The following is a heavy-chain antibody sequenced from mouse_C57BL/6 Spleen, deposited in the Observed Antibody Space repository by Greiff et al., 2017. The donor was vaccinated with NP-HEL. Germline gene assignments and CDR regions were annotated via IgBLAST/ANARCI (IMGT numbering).Heavy chain of an antibody. CDR3: ARSGSSYPAGFAY. V-gene: IGHV1-61*01. Sequence: QVQLQQPGAELVRPGSSVKLSCKASGYTFTSYWMDWVKQRPGQGLEWIGNIYPSDSETHYNQKFKDKATLTVDKSSSTAYMQLSSLTSEDSAVYSCARSGSSYPAGFAYWGQGTLVTVSA. CDR1: GYTFTSYW. J-gene: IGHJ3*01. D-gene: IGHD1-1*01. CDR2: IYPSDSET.